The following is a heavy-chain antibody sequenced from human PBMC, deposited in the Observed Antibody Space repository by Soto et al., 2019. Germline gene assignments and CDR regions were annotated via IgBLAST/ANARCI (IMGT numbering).Heavy chain of an antibody. D-gene: IGHD2-2*01. CDR2: INAGNGNT. CDR1: GYSFTSYA. J-gene: IGHJ6*02. V-gene: IGHV1-3*01. Sequence: ASVKVSCKASGYSFTSYAIYWVRQAPGQRLEWVGWINAGNGNTKYSQKLQGRVTFTGDTSASTAHMELSSLRSEDTAVYFCARGVENIVVVLDVFGYYGMDVWG. CDR3: ARGVENIVVVLDVFGYYGMDV.